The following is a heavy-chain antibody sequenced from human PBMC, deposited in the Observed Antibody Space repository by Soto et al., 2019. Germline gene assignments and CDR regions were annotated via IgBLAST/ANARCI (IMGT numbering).Heavy chain of an antibody. Sequence: QITLKESGPTLVKPTQTLTLTCTFSGFSLNTSGVGVGWIRQPPGNALVWLALIYWDNDKYYSPSLKSRLTSTTYTLKNHVALTKTNMDTVDTATYYCANLPGHNYGTFDYWGQGTLDTV. CDR1: GFSLNTSGVG. CDR2: IYWDNDK. V-gene: IGHV2-5*02. D-gene: IGHD5-18*01. J-gene: IGHJ4*02. CDR3: ANLPGHNYGTFDY.